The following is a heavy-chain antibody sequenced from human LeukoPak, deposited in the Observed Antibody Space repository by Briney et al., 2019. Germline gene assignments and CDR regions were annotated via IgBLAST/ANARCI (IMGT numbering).Heavy chain of an antibody. CDR1: GYTFTGYY. V-gene: IGHV1-2*06. CDR2: INPNSGGT. D-gene: IGHD6-13*01. J-gene: IGHJ3*02. CDR3: ARPTASQHDAFDI. Sequence: ASVKVSCKAFGYTFTGYYMHWVRQAPGRGLEWMGRINPNSGGTNYAQKFQGRVTMTRDTSISTAYMELSRLRSDDTAVYYCARPTASQHDAFDIWGQGTMVTVSS.